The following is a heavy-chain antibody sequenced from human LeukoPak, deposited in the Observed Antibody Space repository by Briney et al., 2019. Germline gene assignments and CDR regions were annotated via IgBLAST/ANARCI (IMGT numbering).Heavy chain of an antibody. J-gene: IGHJ4*02. D-gene: IGHD4-23*01. V-gene: IGHV3-64*01. CDR1: GFTFSSYG. Sequence: GSLRLSCAASGFTFSSYGMHWVRQAPGKGLEYVSAISSNGDRTYYANSVRGRFTISRDNSKNTLYLQMGSLRAEDTAVYYCASSYGSNKNPFDYWGQGTLVTVSS. CDR2: ISSNGDRT. CDR3: ASSYGSNKNPFDY.